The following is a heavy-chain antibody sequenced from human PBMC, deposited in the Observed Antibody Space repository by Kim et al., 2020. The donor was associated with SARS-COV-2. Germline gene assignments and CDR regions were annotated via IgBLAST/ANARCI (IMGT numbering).Heavy chain of an antibody. CDR3: AKGRSGSDRGSFDN. CDR1: GFTFRTYA. D-gene: IGHD1-26*01. Sequence: GGSLRLSCTASGFTFRTYAMHWVRQAPGKGLEWVAVVWLDGTTIYYGDSVKGRFTISRDNSKNMVFLQMNGLRAEDTALYYCAKGRSGSDRGSFDNWSQRTLVTVSS. CDR2: VWLDGTTI. J-gene: IGHJ4*02. V-gene: IGHV3-33*06.